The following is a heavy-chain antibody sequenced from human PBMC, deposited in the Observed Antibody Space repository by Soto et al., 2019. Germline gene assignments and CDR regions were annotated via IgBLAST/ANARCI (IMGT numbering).Heavy chain of an antibody. Sequence: QVQLQESGPGLVKPSETLSLTCTVSGGSVSGGSYCWSWIRQPPGKGLECIGYVYNSGSTTYNPALKSRVTISVDTSKNQFSLGPSSVTAADTSVYYSARLPLTTYFDLWGRGTLVTVSS. CDR1: GGSVSGGSYC. J-gene: IGHJ2*01. CDR2: VYNSGST. CDR3: ARLPLTTYFDL. V-gene: IGHV4-61*01. D-gene: IGHD3-9*01.